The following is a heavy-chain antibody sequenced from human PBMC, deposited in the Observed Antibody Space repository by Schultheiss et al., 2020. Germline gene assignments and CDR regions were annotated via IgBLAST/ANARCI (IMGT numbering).Heavy chain of an antibody. CDR3: ARVEIYCSSTSCHNWFDP. CDR2: IYYSGST. Sequence: SDTLSLTCTVSGGSISSYYWSWIRQPPGKGLEWIGYIYYSGSTNYNPSLKSRVTISVDTSKNQFSLKLSSVTAADTAVYYCARVEIYCSSTSCHNWFDPWGQGTLVTVSS. D-gene: IGHD2-2*01. CDR1: GGSISSYY. V-gene: IGHV4-59*12. J-gene: IGHJ5*02.